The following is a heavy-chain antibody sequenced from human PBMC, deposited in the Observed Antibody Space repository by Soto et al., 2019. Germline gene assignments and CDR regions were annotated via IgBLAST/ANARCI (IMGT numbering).Heavy chain of an antibody. J-gene: IGHJ4*02. D-gene: IGHD4-17*01. CDR1: GFTFNNYG. CDR2: ITDSGGST. Sequence: EVQLLESGGGLVQPGGSLRLSCAASGFTFNNYGMSWVRQAPGKGLEWVSAITDSGGSTYYADSVKGRFPISRDNSKNTVYLQMNSLKAEDTAVYYCAKAATVVTLYYFDYWGQGTLVTVSS. CDR3: AKAATVVTLYYFDY. V-gene: IGHV3-23*01.